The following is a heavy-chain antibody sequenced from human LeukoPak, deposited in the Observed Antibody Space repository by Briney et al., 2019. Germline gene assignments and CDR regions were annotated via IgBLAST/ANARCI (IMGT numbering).Heavy chain of an antibody. CDR2: IYYSGST. J-gene: IGHJ3*02. Sequence: PSETLSLTCTVSGGSISSSSYYWGWIRQPPGKGLEWIGSIYYSGSTYYNPSLKSRVTISVDTSKNQFSLKLSSVTAADTAVYYCARDNVKSSSWSRLGAFDIWGQGTMVTVSS. CDR3: ARDNVKSSSWSRLGAFDI. CDR1: GGSISSSSYY. D-gene: IGHD6-13*01. V-gene: IGHV4-39*07.